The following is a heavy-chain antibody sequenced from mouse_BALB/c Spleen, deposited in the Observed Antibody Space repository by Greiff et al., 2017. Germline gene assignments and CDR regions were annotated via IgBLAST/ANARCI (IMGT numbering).Heavy chain of an antibody. CDR1: GYSITSDYA. J-gene: IGHJ2*01. CDR3: ARSVRGYFDY. Sequence: EVKLVESGPGLVKPSQSLSLTCTVTGYSITSDYAWNWIRQFPGNKLEWMGYISYSGSTSYNPSLKSRISITRDTSKNQYYLQLNSVTTEDTATYYCARSVRGYFDYWGQGTTLTVSS. CDR2: ISYSGST. V-gene: IGHV3-2*02. D-gene: IGHD2-14*01.